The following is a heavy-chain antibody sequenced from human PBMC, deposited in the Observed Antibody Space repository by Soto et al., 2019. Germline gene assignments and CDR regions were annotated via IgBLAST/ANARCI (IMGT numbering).Heavy chain of an antibody. J-gene: IGHJ4*02. V-gene: IGHV4-4*02. CDR3: ASMVRGVVTGGPFVN. Sequence: QVQLQESGPGLVKPSGTLSLTCAVSGGSISSSNWWSWVRQPPGKGLEWMGEIYHSGNTNYNPSPKSPVTIPVEKSKTQFAPQLSSVNPAGTAVYYCASMVRGVVTGGPFVNWGQGTLVTVSS. CDR1: GGSISSSNW. D-gene: IGHD3-10*01. CDR2: IYHSGNT.